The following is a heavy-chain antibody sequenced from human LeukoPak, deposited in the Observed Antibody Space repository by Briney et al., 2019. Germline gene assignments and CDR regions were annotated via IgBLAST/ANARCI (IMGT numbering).Heavy chain of an antibody. V-gene: IGHV4-31*03. CDR2: IYYSGST. CDR1: GGSISSGGYY. Sequence: TSETLSLTCTVSGGSISSGGYYWSWIRQHPGKGLEWIGYIYYSGSTYYNPSLKSRVTISVDTSKNQFSLKLSSVTAADTAVYYCARAPGSLYYYDSSGYYDYWGQGTLVTVSS. J-gene: IGHJ4*02. D-gene: IGHD3-22*01. CDR3: ARAPGSLYYYDSSGYYDY.